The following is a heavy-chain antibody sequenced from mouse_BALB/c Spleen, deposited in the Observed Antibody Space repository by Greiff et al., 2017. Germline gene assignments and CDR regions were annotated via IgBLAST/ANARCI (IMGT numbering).Heavy chain of an antibody. CDR2: ISSGGST. Sequence: EVMLVESGGGLVKPGGSLKLSCAASGFTFSSYAMSWVRQTPEKRLEWVASISSGGSTYYPDSVKGRFTISRDNARNILYLQMSSLRSEDTAMYYCARVPRGYFDYWGQGTTLTVSS. V-gene: IGHV5-6-5*01. CDR3: ARVPRGYFDY. CDR1: GFTFSSYA. J-gene: IGHJ2*01.